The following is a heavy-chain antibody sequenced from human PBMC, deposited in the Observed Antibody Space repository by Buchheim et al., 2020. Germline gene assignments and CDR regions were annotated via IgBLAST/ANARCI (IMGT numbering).Heavy chain of an antibody. CDR1: GFTFSNYW. V-gene: IGHV3-74*01. CDR2: TTSDGSST. CDR3: AGGSSTWSQY. J-gene: IGHJ4*02. Sequence: EVQLVESGGGLVQPGGSLRLSCAASGFTFSNYWMHWVRQAPGKGLVWVSRTTSDGSSTNYADSVKGRFTISSDNAKNTMYLQMNSLRAEDTAVYYCAGGSSTWSQYWGQGTL. D-gene: IGHD6-13*01.